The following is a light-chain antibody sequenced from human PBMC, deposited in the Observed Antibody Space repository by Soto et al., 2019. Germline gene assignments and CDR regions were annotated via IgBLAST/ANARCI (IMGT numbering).Light chain of an antibody. J-gene: IGKJ5*01. CDR1: QSVSSTY. CDR3: QQSGSSPVT. V-gene: IGKV3-20*01. Sequence: EIVLTQSPGTLSLSPGERATLSCRASQSVSSTYLAWYQQKPGQPPRLLIYGASSRATGIPDRFSGSGSGTDFTLTITRLESEDFAVYYCQQSGSSPVTFGQGTRLDMK. CDR2: GAS.